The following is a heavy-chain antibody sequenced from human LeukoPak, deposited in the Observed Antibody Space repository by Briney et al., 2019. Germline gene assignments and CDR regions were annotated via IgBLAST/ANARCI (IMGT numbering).Heavy chain of an antibody. J-gene: IGHJ4*02. V-gene: IGHV3-15*01. Sequence: GGSLRLSCAASGFTFSDYYMSWIRQAPGKGLEWVGRIKSKTDGGTTDYAAPVKGRFTISRDDSKNTLYLQMNSLKTEDTAVYYCTSESRWGDYWGQGTLVTVSS. CDR2: IKSKTDGGTT. CDR1: GFTFSDYY. CDR3: TSESRWGDY. D-gene: IGHD3-16*01.